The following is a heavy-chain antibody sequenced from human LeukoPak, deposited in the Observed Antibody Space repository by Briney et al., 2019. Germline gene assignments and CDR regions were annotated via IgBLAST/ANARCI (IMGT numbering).Heavy chain of an antibody. Sequence: HRASVKVSCKASGYTFTSYDINWVRQATGQGLEWMGWMNPNSGNTGYAQKFQGRVTMTRNTSISTAYMELSSLRSEDTAVYYCARGVGSGPSHSPDYWGQGTLVTVSS. D-gene: IGHD3-10*01. CDR2: MNPNSGNT. CDR1: GYTFTSYD. CDR3: ARGVGSGPSHSPDY. V-gene: IGHV1-8*01. J-gene: IGHJ4*02.